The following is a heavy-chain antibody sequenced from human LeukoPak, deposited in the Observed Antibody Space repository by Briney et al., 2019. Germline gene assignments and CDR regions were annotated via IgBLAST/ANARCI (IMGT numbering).Heavy chain of an antibody. V-gene: IGHV3-33*01. J-gene: IGHJ4*02. CDR3: ARVDGYYGSGSPFDY. CDR1: GFTFSSYG. CDR2: IWYDGSNK. Sequence: QPGRSLRLSCAASGFTFSSYGMHWVRQAPGKGLGWVAVIWYDGSNKYYADSVKGRFTISRDNSKNTLYLQMNSLRAEDTAVYYCARVDGYYGSGSPFDYWGQGTLVTVSS. D-gene: IGHD3-10*01.